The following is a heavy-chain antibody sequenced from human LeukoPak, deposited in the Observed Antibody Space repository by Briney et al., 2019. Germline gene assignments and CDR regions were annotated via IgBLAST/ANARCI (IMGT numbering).Heavy chain of an antibody. CDR3: ATRPDIAATGPGWFDP. CDR2: IYYSGST. V-gene: IGHV4-59*01. D-gene: IGHD6-13*01. J-gene: IGHJ5*02. Sequence: SETLSLTCTVSGGSISSYYWSWIRQPPGKGLEWIGYIYYSGSTNYNPSLKSRVTISVDTSKNQFSLKLSSVTAADTAVYYCATRPDIAATGPGWFDPWGQGTLVTVSS. CDR1: GGSISSYY.